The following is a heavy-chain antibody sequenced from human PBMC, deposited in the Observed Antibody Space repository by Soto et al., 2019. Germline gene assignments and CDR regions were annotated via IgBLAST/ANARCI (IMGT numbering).Heavy chain of an antibody. D-gene: IGHD6-6*01. V-gene: IGHV4-34*01. Sequence: SETLSLTCSIYSGSFSGYYWSWIRQPPGKGLEWIGEISQSGNTNYSPSLKSRVSISIDTSKKQSSLNLASVSAADTAVYYCARAPKVSGSSQTRPDFWGQGTLVTVSS. CDR3: ARAPKVSGSSQTRPDF. CDR2: ISQSGNT. CDR1: SGSFSGYY. J-gene: IGHJ4*02.